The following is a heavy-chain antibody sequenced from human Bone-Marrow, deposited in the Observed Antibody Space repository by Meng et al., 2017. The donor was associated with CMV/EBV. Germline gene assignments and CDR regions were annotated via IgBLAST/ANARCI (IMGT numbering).Heavy chain of an antibody. CDR2: ISSSSSYI. D-gene: IGHD2-2*02. CDR3: ARLVCSSTSCYNFSDY. CDR1: GFTFSSYS. J-gene: IGHJ4*02. V-gene: IGHV3-21*01. Sequence: GESLKISCAASGFTFSSYSMNWVRQAPGKGLEWVSSISSSSSYIYYADSVKGRFTISRDNAKNSLYLQMNSLRAEDTAVYYCARLVCSSTSCYNFSDYWGQGTRVTVSS.